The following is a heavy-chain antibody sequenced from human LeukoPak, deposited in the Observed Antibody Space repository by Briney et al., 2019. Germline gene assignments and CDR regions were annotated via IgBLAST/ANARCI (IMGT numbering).Heavy chain of an antibody. CDR3: SKEEKVLRVTTAFDQ. J-gene: IGHJ4*02. Sequence: PGGSLRLSCAASGFTFSSYAMSWIRQTPGKGLEWVSAVSDDGRGTYYADSVKGRFTISRDNSKNTLYLQMSSLRPEDMALYYCSKEEKVLRVTTAFDQWGQGTLVTVSS. D-gene: IGHD1-26*01. CDR1: GFTFSSYA. V-gene: IGHV3-23*01. CDR2: VSDDGRGT.